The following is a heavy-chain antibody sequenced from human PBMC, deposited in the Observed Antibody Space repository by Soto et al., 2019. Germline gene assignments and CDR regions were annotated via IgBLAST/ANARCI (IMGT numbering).Heavy chain of an antibody. CDR3: ARESVTTWAFDI. D-gene: IGHD4-17*01. CDR2: IKQDGSEK. V-gene: IGHV3-7*03. Sequence: GGSLRLSCAASGFTFSSYWMSWVRQAPGKGLEWVANIKQDGSEKYYEDSVKGRFTISRDNAKNSLYLQMNSLRDEDTDVYYCARESVTTWAFDIWGQGTMVTVSS. J-gene: IGHJ3*02. CDR1: GFTFSSYW.